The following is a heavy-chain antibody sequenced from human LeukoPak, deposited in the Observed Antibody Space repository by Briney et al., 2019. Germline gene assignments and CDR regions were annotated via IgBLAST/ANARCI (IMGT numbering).Heavy chain of an antibody. D-gene: IGHD3-9*01. J-gene: IGHJ4*02. CDR2: IIPIFGTA. V-gene: IGHV1-69*05. Sequence: SVKVSCKASGGTFSSYAISWVRQAPGQGLEWMGKIIPIFGTANYAQKFQGRVTITTDESTSTAYMELSSLRSEDTAVYYCARNPYDILTGYGYYFDYWGQGTLVTVSS. CDR3: ARNPYDILTGYGYYFDY. CDR1: GGTFSSYA.